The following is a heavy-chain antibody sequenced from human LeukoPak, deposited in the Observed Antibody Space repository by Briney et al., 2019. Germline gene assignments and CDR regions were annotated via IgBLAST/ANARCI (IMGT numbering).Heavy chain of an antibody. CDR1: GGSISSYY. CDR2: IYYSGST. CDR3: ARSSYSSSWPYYYYYGMDV. J-gene: IGHJ6*02. Sequence: SETLSLTCTVSGGSISSYYWSWIRQPPGKGLEWIGYIYYSGSTNYNPSLKSRVTISVDTSKNQFSLKLSSVTAADTAVYSCARSSYSSSWPYYYYYGMDVWGQGTTVTVSS. D-gene: IGHD6-13*01. V-gene: IGHV4-59*01.